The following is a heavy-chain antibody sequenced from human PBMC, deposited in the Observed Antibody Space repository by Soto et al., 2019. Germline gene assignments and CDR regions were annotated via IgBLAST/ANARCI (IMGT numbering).Heavy chain of an antibody. J-gene: IGHJ6*02. V-gene: IGHV4-39*01. CDR3: ARSIVVAGQPSPNYYYGMDV. Sequence: SETLSLTCTVSGGSISSSSYYWGWIRQPPGKGLEWIGSIYYSGSTYYNPSLKSRVTISVDTSKNQFSLKLSSVTAADTAVYYCARSIVVAGQPSPNYYYGMDVWGQGTTVTVSS. D-gene: IGHD6-19*01. CDR2: IYYSGST. CDR1: GGSISSSSYY.